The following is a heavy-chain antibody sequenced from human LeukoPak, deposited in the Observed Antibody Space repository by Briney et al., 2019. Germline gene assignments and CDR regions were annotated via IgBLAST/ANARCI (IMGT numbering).Heavy chain of an antibody. V-gene: IGHV4-38-2*02. D-gene: IGHD3-22*01. Sequence: SETLSLTCAVSGYSISNSYYWGWIRQPPGKGQEWIGSIYHTGGTYYNPSLKSRVTISIDTSKNQFSLNLSSVTAADTAVYYCARDAHTYYYDTSGYYFEYWGQGALVTVSS. CDR3: ARDAHTYYYDTSGYYFEY. CDR2: IYHTGGT. CDR1: GYSISNSYY. J-gene: IGHJ4*02.